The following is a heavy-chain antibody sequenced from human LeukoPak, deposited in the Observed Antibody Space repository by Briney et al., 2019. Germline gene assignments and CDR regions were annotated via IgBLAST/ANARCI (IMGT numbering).Heavy chain of an antibody. D-gene: IGHD2-15*01. V-gene: IGHV3-21*01. CDR3: ARGVTVVVITTVDNSVLDY. CDR2: ISSRSRYI. J-gene: IGHJ4*02. CDR1: GFTLSSYS. Sequence: GGSLRLSCAASGFTLSSYSMNWVRQAPGKGLEWVSAISSRSRYIYYAGSITGRFTISRDNATNSLYLQMNSSRAEATAAYYCARGVTVVVITTVDNSVLDYWGQGTLVTVSS.